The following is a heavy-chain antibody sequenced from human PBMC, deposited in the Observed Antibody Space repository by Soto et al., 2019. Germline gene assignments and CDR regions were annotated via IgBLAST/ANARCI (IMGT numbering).Heavy chain of an antibody. Sequence: GASVKVSCKVSGYTLTELSMHWVRQAPGKGLEWMGGFDPEDGETIYAQKFQGRVTMTEDTSTDTAYMELSSLRSDDTAVYYCARDVRYNWNWRDPFDPWGQGTLVTVSS. CDR2: FDPEDGET. D-gene: IGHD1-7*01. J-gene: IGHJ5*02. V-gene: IGHV1-24*01. CDR1: GYTLTELS. CDR3: ARDVRYNWNWRDPFDP.